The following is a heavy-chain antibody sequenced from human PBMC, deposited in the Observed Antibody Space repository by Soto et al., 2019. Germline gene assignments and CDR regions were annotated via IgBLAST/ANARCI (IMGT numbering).Heavy chain of an antibody. CDR2: INTYNGNT. Sequence: GASVKVSCKAFGYTFTDYGISWVRQAPGQGLEWMGWINTYNGNTNHAQKLQGRVTMTTDTSTSTAYMELSSLRSEDTAVYYCARPSGSYLWYFDYWGQGTLVTVSS. J-gene: IGHJ4*02. V-gene: IGHV1-18*01. CDR1: GYTFTDYG. CDR3: ARPSGSYLWYFDY. D-gene: IGHD1-26*01.